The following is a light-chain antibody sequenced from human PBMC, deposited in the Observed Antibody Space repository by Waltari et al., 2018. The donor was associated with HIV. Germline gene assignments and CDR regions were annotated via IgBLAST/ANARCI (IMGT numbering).Light chain of an antibody. CDR1: VPNIGPDYD. J-gene: IGLJ2*01. Sequence: QSVLTQPPSVSGAPGQRVTISCTGRVPNIGPDYDVPWYQHLPGTAPKLLIYANTHRPSGVPDRFSGSKSGTSASLAITGLQAEDEAEYYCQSYDSSLSGYVVFGGGTKLTVL. CDR2: ANT. V-gene: IGLV1-40*01. CDR3: QSYDSSLSGYVV.